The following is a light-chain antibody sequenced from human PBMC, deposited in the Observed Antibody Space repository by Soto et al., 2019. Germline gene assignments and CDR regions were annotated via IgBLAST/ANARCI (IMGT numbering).Light chain of an antibody. CDR1: QSVLCSSNNKNY. Sequence: DILMTQSPDSLAVSLGERATINCKSSQSVLCSSNNKNYLAWYQQKPGQPPKLLIYWASTRESGVPDRFSGSGSGTDFTLTISRLEPEDFAVYYCQQYGSSPRTFGQGTKVDVK. V-gene: IGKV4-1*01. CDR2: WAS. CDR3: QQYGSSPRT. J-gene: IGKJ1*01.